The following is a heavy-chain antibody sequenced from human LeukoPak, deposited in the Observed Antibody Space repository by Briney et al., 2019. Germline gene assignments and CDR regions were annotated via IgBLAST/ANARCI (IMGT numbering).Heavy chain of an antibody. D-gene: IGHD2/OR15-2a*01. CDR1: GGSISSSNW. Sequence: PSETLSPTCAVSGGSISSSNWWSWVRQPPGKGLEGIGRIFHTGTTDYKTSLKGRVTISVDKSKNQFSLKLTSVTAADTAVYYCARLTPTTLSLYYYYMDVWGKGTTVTVSS. J-gene: IGHJ6*03. CDR3: ARLTPTTLSLYYYYMDV. CDR2: IFHTGTT. V-gene: IGHV4-4*02.